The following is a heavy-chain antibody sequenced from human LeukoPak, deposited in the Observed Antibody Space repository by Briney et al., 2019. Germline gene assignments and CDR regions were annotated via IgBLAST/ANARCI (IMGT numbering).Heavy chain of an antibody. CDR2: FDPEDGET. D-gene: IGHD3-10*01. J-gene: IGHJ4*02. CDR3: ATITMVRGVTYFDY. Sequence: ASVKVSFKVSGYTLTELSMHWVRQAPGKGLEWMGGFDPEDGETIYAQKFQGRVTMTEDTSTDTAYMELSSLRSEDTAVYYCATITMVRGVTYFDYWGQGTLVTVSS. V-gene: IGHV1-24*01. CDR1: GYTLTELS.